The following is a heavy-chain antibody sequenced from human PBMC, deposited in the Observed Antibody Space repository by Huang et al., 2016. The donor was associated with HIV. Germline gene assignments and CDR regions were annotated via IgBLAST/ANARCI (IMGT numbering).Heavy chain of an antibody. V-gene: IGHV3-30-3*01. CDR2: ISYDGSNE. Sequence: QVQLVESGGGVVQPGRSLRLSWAATGFTFSSFAMNWVRQAPGKGLEWVAAISYDGSNEYYAVSVKGRFTISRDNSKNTVYLQMNTVRVDDTAVYYCARGAADFDYWGQGTLVTVSS. CDR3: ARGAADFDY. CDR1: GFTFSSFA. J-gene: IGHJ4*02.